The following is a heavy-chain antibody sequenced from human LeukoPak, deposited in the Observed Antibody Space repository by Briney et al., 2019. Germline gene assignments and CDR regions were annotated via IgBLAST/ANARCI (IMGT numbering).Heavy chain of an antibody. CDR2: IYTSGST. J-gene: IGHJ6*03. Sequence: PSETLSLTCTVSGGSINDYYWSWIRQPAGKGLEWIGRIYTSGSTYYNPSLKSRVTISVDTSKNQFSLKLSSVTAADTAVYYCARNVRGRKTGTIMDVWGKGTMVTISS. D-gene: IGHD1-14*01. CDR3: ARNVRGRKTGTIMDV. V-gene: IGHV4-4*07. CDR1: GGSINDYY.